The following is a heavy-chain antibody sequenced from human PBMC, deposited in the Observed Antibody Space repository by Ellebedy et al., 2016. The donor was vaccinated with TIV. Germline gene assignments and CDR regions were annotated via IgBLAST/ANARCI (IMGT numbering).Heavy chain of an antibody. Sequence: GGSLRLSXAASGFTFSSYAMHWVRQAPGKGLEWVAVISYDGSNKYYADSVKGRFTISRDNSKNTLYLQMNSLRAEDTAVYYCASSRDGYNFGYWGQGTLVTVSS. D-gene: IGHD5-24*01. CDR2: ISYDGSNK. V-gene: IGHV3-30-3*01. J-gene: IGHJ4*02. CDR3: ASSRDGYNFGY. CDR1: GFTFSSYA.